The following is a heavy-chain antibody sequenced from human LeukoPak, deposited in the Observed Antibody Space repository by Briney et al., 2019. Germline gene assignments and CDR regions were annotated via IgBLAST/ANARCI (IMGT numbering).Heavy chain of an antibody. V-gene: IGHV4-34*01. Sequence: SETLSLTCAVYGGSFSGYYWSWIRQPPGKGREWIGEINHSGSTNYNPSLKSRVTISVDTSKNQFSLKLSSVTAADTAVYYCARTMVGGAFDIWGQGTMVTVSS. D-gene: IGHD3-10*01. J-gene: IGHJ3*02. CDR2: INHSGST. CDR1: GGSFSGYY. CDR3: ARTMVGGAFDI.